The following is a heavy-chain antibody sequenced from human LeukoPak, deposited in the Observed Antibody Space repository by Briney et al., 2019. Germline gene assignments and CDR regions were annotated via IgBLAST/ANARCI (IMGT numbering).Heavy chain of an antibody. Sequence: GSLRLSCAASGFTFSSYAMSWVRQAPGKGLEWVSGISGSGASTYYADSVKGRFTISRDNSKNTLYLQMNSLRAEDTAVYYCAKDPAVANTARRFQHWGQGTLVTVTS. CDR3: AKDPAVANTARRFQH. CDR1: GFTFSSYA. D-gene: IGHD6-19*01. CDR2: ISGSGAST. J-gene: IGHJ1*01. V-gene: IGHV3-23*01.